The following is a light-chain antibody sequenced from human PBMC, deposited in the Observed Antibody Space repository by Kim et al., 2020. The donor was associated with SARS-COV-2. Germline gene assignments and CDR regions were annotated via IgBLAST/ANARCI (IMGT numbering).Light chain of an antibody. J-gene: IGKJ1*01. CDR1: QDISRY. V-gene: IGKV1-39*01. Sequence: DIKMTQSPSSLSASVGDRVTITCRASQDISRYLNWSQQKPGKAPKLLIYTASSLQSGVPSRFTGSGSETDFTLTISRLQPEYVATYYCQQTYSASRTFGQGTKVDIK. CDR2: TAS. CDR3: QQTYSASRT.